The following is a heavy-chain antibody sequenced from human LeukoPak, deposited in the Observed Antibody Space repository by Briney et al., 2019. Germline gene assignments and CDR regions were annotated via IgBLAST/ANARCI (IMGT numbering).Heavy chain of an antibody. Sequence: PSETLSLTSAVYGESFSGYYWSWIRQPPGMGLEWIGEINHSGSTNYNPSLKSRVTISVDTSKNQFSLKLSSVTAADTAVYYCASLYYYMDVWGKGTTVTVSS. V-gene: IGHV4-34*01. CDR1: GESFSGYY. CDR2: INHSGST. J-gene: IGHJ6*03. CDR3: ASLYYYMDV.